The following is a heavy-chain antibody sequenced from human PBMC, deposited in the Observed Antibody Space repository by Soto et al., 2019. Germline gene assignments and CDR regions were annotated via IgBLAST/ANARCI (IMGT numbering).Heavy chain of an antibody. CDR2: INHSGST. D-gene: IGHD6-19*01. CDR1: GGSFSGYY. CDR3: AVLSSGWYLAPDY. V-gene: IGHV4-34*01. J-gene: IGHJ4*02. Sequence: QVQLQQWGAGLLKPSETLSLTCAVYGGSFSGYYWSWIRQPPGKGLEWIGEINHSGSTNYNPSLKSRVTISVDTSKNQFSLKLSSVTAADTAVYYCAVLSSGWYLAPDYWGQGTLVTVSS.